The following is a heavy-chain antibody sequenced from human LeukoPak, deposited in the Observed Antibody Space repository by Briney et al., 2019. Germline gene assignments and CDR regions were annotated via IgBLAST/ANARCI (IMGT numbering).Heavy chain of an antibody. CDR2: ISYDGSNK. V-gene: IGHV3-30*03. D-gene: IGHD3-10*01. Sequence: GGSLRLSCAASGFTFSSYGMHWVRQAPGKGLEWVAVISYDGSNKYYADSVKGRFTISRDNSKNTLYLQMNSLRAEDTAVYYCARPRANSGSYFLPDYWGQGTLVTVSS. CDR1: GFTFSSYG. J-gene: IGHJ4*02. CDR3: ARPRANSGSYFLPDY.